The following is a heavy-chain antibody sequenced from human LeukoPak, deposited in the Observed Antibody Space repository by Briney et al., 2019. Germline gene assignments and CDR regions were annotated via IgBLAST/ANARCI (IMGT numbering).Heavy chain of an antibody. CDR3: ARGAGGFDPDLYYFDY. Sequence: GGSLRLSCAASGFTFSSYEMNWVRQAPGKSLEGVSYISSSGSTIYYADSVKGRFTISRDNAKNSLYLQMNSLRAEDTAVYYCARGAGGFDPDLYYFDYWGQGTLVTVSS. D-gene: IGHD2-8*02. J-gene: IGHJ4*02. CDR1: GFTFSSYE. V-gene: IGHV3-48*03. CDR2: ISSSGSTI.